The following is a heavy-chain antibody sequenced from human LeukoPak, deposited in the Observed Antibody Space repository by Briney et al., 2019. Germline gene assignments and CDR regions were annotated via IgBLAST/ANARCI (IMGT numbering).Heavy chain of an antibody. J-gene: IGHJ4*02. Sequence: GASVKVSCKASGYTFTSYDINWVRQGTGQGLEWMGWMNPNSGNTGYAQKFQGRVTITRNTSISTAYMELSSLRSEDTAVYYCATVDSSGYSQCDYWGQGTLVTVSS. CDR3: ATVDSSGYSQCDY. CDR2: MNPNSGNT. V-gene: IGHV1-8*03. D-gene: IGHD3-22*01. CDR1: GYTFTSYD.